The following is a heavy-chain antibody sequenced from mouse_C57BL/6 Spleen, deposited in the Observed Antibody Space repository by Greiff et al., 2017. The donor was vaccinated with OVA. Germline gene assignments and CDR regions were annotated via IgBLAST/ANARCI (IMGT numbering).Heavy chain of an antibody. CDR1: GFTFSDYG. CDR2: ISSGSSTI. V-gene: IGHV5-17*01. J-gene: IGHJ1*03. D-gene: IGHD1-1*01. Sequence: VQLKESGGGLVKPGGSLKLSCAASGFTFSDYGMHWVRQAPEKGLEWVAYISSGSSTIYYADTVKGRFTISRDNSTNTRFRQMTRLRSEDTAMYYCARDAVVATRYCDVWGTGTTVTVSS. CDR3: ARDAVVATRYCDV.